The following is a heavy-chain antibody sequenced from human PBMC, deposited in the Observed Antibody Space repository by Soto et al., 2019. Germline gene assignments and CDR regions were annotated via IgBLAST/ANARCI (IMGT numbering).Heavy chain of an antibody. D-gene: IGHD3-3*01. J-gene: IGHJ6*03. Sequence: SETVSLTCTVSGGSISNYYWSWIRQPPGKGLEWIGYIYYSGSTNYNPSLKSRATISLNTSKNQFSLKLSSVTAADTAVYYCARALDDFYTYAVHMDVWGKETTVTVSS. CDR3: ARALDDFYTYAVHMDV. CDR2: IYYSGST. CDR1: GGSISNYY. V-gene: IGHV4-59*08.